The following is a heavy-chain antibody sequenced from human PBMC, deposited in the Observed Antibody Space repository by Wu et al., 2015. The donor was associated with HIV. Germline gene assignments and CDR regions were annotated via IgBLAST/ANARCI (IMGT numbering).Heavy chain of an antibody. Sequence: QVQLVQSGAEVKKPGSSVKVSCKASGGSFSRSGISWVRQAPGKGFEWMGRIIPNHGGANYAEKFEGRVTITADEATNTAYMDLSRLRSEDTAVYYCARALYYDSSGYYDALGYWGQGTLVTVSS. CDR1: GGSFSRSG. CDR2: IIPNHGGA. D-gene: IGHD3-22*01. J-gene: IGHJ4*02. V-gene: IGHV1-69*11. CDR3: ARALYYDSSGYYDALGY.